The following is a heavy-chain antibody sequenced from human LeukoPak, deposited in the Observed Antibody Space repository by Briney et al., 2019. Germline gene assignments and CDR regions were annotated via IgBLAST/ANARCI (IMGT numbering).Heavy chain of an antibody. V-gene: IGHV1-2*06. J-gene: IGHJ4*02. Sequence: ASVKVSCKASGYTFTGYYMHWVRQAPGQGLEWMGRINPNSGGTNYAQKFQGRVTMTRDTSISTAYMELSRLRSDDTAVYYCARAETGYCSSTNCYEFDYWGQRTLVTVSS. CDR2: INPNSGGT. CDR3: ARAETGYCSSTNCYEFDY. CDR1: GYTFTGYY. D-gene: IGHD2-2*01.